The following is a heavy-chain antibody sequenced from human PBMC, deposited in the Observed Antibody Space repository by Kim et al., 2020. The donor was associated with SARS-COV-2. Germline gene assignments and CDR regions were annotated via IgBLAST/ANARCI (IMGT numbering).Heavy chain of an antibody. V-gene: IGHV3-33*01. J-gene: IGHJ4*02. CDR1: GFTFSSYG. CDR3: ARPHYDFWSGSLDY. CDR2: IWYDGSNK. Sequence: GGSLRLSCAASGFTFSSYGMHWVRQAPGKGLEWVAVIWYDGSNKYYADSVKGRFTISRDNSKNTLYLQMNSLRAEDTAVYYCARPHYDFWSGSLDYWGQGNLVTGSS. D-gene: IGHD3-3*01.